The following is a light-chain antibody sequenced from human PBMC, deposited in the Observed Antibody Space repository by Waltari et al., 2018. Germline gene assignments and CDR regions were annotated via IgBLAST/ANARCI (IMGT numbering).Light chain of an antibody. J-gene: IGKJ4*01. Sequence: EIVLTQSPGTLSLSPGERATLSCRASQSVSSSYLAWYQQKPGQAPRLLIYGASSRATGSPDRVSGRGSGTAFTLTISRLEPEDLAVYYWQQYGSSPPLTFGGGTKVEIK. V-gene: IGKV3-20*01. CDR3: QQYGSSPPLT. CDR2: GAS. CDR1: QSVSSSY.